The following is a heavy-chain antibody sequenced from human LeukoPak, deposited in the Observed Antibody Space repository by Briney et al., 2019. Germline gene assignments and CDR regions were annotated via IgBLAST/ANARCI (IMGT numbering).Heavy chain of an antibody. CDR1: GFTFRYYS. CDR2: ISTTSSII. J-gene: IGHJ6*02. Sequence: PGGSLRLSCAASGFTFRYYSMNWVRQASGKGLEWVSYISTTSSIISYADSVKGRFTISRDNAKNSLYLQMNSLRDEDTAVYYCARDLGSGSNYRYYYGMDVWGQGTTVTVSS. D-gene: IGHD1-26*01. V-gene: IGHV3-48*02. CDR3: ARDLGSGSNYRYYYGMDV.